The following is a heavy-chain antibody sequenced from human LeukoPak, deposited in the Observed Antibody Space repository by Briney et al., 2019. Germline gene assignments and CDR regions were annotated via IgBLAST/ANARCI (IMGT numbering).Heavy chain of an antibody. CDR3: ARSLLWFGEPSHIDY. CDR2: ITAYNDNT. V-gene: IGHV1-18*01. J-gene: IGHJ4*02. Sequence: ASVKVSCKASGYTFTSYGISWVRQAPGQGLEWMGWITAYNDNTNYAQKLQGRVTMTTDTSTSTAYMELRSLRSDDTAVYYCARSLLWFGEPSHIDYWGQGTLVTASS. CDR1: GYTFTSYG. D-gene: IGHD3-10*01.